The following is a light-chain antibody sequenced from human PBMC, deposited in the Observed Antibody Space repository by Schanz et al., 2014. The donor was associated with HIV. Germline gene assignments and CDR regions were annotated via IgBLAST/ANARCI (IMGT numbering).Light chain of an antibody. CDR3: QKYGSAPLT. CDR2: AAS. CDR1: QGIGNS. Sequence: DIQMTQSPSSLSASVGDRVTITCRASQGIGNSLAWYQQKPGKVPSLLIYAASTLQFGVPSRFGDSGSGTDFTLTISSLQSEDVATYFCQKYGSAPLTFGGGTKVEI. J-gene: IGKJ4*01. V-gene: IGKV1-27*01.